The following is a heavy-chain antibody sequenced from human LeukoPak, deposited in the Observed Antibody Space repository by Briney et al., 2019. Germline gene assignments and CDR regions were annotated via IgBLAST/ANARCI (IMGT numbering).Heavy chain of an antibody. V-gene: IGHV3-7*04. CDR3: ARDRDSRWAFYL. CDR2: IKQDGSEK. Sequence: WGSLRLTCAASGFTFSSNCRSWVRQAPGKGLEWVANIKQDGSEKYYVDSVKGRFTLSRDNAKNSLYLQMNSLRADDTAVYYCARDRDSRWAFYLWGRGTLVTVSS. D-gene: IGHD5-12*01. CDR1: GFTFSSNC. J-gene: IGHJ2*01.